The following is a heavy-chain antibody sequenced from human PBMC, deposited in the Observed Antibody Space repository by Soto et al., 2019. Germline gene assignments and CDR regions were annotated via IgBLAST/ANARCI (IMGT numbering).Heavy chain of an antibody. CDR1: GYTFTSYA. Sequence: GASVKVSCKASGYTFTSYAMHWVRQAPGQRLEWMGWINAGNGNTKYSQKFQGRVTITRDTSASTAYMELSSLRSEDTAVYYCARAEYYYDSSGLGFDYWGQGTLVTVSS. D-gene: IGHD3-22*01. CDR3: ARAEYYYDSSGLGFDY. V-gene: IGHV1-3*01. CDR2: INAGNGNT. J-gene: IGHJ4*02.